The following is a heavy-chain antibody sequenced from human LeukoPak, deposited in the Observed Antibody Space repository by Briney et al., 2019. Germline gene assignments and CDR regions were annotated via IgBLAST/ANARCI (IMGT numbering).Heavy chain of an antibody. D-gene: IGHD1/OR15-1a*01. J-gene: IGHJ4*02. CDR1: GGSVSSGSYY. CDR2: TYYSGST. Sequence: SETLSLTCTVSGGSVSSGSYYWSWIRQPPGKGLEWIGYTYYSGSTNYNPSLKSRVTISVDTSKNQFSLKLSSVTAADTAVYYCARGGNTPPEGWGQGTLVTVSS. V-gene: IGHV4-61*01. CDR3: ARGGNTPPEG.